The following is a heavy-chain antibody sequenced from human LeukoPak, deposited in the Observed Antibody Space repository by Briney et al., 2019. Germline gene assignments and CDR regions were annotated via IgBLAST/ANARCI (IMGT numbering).Heavy chain of an antibody. V-gene: IGHV3-21*01. J-gene: IGHJ6*02. CDR1: GFTFSSYS. D-gene: IGHD1-26*01. CDR2: ISSSSYI. CDR3: ARNKVGAIDYYYYGMDV. Sequence: GGSLRLSCAASGFTFSSYSMNWVRQAPGKGLEWVSSISSSSYIYYADSVKGRFTISRDNAKNSLYLQMNSLRAEDTAVYYCARNKVGAIDYYYYGMDVWGQGTTVTVSS.